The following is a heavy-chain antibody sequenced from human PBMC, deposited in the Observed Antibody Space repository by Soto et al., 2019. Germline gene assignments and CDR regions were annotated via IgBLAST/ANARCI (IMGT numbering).Heavy chain of an antibody. Sequence: QVELQESGPGLVKPSEPLSLTCKVSGGSFSSHSWSWIRQPPGEGMKWIGYVFYTGSTNYNPSIRSRVLASVATSQNQFALKLRSVTAADPAVYCCATQDGYYYYTDVWGKGTTVTVSS. V-gene: IGHV4-59*08. CDR2: VFYTGST. CDR3: ATQDGYYYYTDV. CDR1: GGSFSSHS. J-gene: IGHJ6*03.